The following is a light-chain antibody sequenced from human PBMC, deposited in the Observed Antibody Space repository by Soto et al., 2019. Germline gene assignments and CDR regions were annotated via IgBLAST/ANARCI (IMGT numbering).Light chain of an antibody. CDR3: QEYGSSLFT. CDR2: GAS. Sequence: EIVLTQSPGTLSLSPGERATLSCRASQSVSSSYLAWYKQKPGQAPRLRIYGASSRATGIPDRFRGSGSGTDFTLTISSPEPEDCTVYYCQEYGSSLFTFGPGTKVDIK. CDR1: QSVSSSY. V-gene: IGKV3-20*01. J-gene: IGKJ3*01.